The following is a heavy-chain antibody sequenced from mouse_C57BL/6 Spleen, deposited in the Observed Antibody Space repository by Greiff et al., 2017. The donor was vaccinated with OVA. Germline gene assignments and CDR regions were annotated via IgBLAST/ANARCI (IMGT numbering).Heavy chain of an antibody. CDR2: IHPNSGST. V-gene: IGHV1-64*01. CDR1: GYTFTSYW. D-gene: IGHD1-1*01. J-gene: IGHJ1*03. CDR3: ARSPIYYYGSSGDWYFDV. Sequence: QVQLQQPGAELVKPGASVKLSCKASGYTFTSYWMHWVKQRPGQGLEWIGMIHPNSGSTNYNEKFKSKATLTVDKSSSTAYMQLSSLTSEDSAVYYCARSPIYYYGSSGDWYFDVWGTGTTVTVSS.